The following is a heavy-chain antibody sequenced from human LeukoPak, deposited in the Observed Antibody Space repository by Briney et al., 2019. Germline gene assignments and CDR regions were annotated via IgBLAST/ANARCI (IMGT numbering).Heavy chain of an antibody. CDR1: GFTFDDYT. J-gene: IGHJ3*02. D-gene: IGHD3-10*01. Sequence: PGGSLRLSCAASGFTFDDYTMHWVRQAPGKGLEWVSLISWDGGSTYYADSVKGRFTISRDNSKNSLYLQMNSLRTEDTALYYCAKDIGVRGVIIHAFDIWGQGTMVTVSS. V-gene: IGHV3-43*01. CDR2: ISWDGGST. CDR3: AKDIGVRGVIIHAFDI.